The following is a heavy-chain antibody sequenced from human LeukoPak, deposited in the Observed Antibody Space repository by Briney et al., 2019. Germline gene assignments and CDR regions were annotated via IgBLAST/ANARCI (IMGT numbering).Heavy chain of an antibody. CDR3: TRILTGHYNFDY. J-gene: IGHJ4*02. Sequence: GGSLRLSCAASGFTFNNFALTWVHQAPGKGLEWVSAISSGGNTYYTDSVKGRFTISRDNSKSTLYLQVNSLGAEDTAVYYCTRILTGHYNFDYWGQGTLVTVSS. D-gene: IGHD3-9*01. V-gene: IGHV3-23*01. CDR1: GFTFNNFA. CDR2: ISSGGNT.